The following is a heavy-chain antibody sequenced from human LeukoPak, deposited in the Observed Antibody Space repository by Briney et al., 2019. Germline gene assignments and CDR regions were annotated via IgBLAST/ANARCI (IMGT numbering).Heavy chain of an antibody. V-gene: IGHV4-39*01. J-gene: IGHJ4*02. CDR1: GDSISSSSYY. D-gene: IGHD6-13*01. Sequence: PSETLSLTCTDSGDSISSSSYYWGWIRQPPGKGLEWIGNIYYSGSTYYNPSLKSRVTISVDTSKNQFSLKLNSVTASDTAVYYCARLLVSRYYFDYWGQGTLVTVSS. CDR2: IYYSGST. CDR3: ARLLVSRYYFDY.